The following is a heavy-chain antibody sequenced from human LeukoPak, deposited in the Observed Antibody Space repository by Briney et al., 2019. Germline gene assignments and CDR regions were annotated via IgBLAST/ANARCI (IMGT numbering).Heavy chain of an antibody. CDR2: IIPILGIA. D-gene: IGHD3-22*01. CDR3: ARDLPYDSSGYSAAFDI. Sequence: GASVKVSCKASGGTFSSDTISWLRQAPGQGLEWMGRIIPILGIANYAQKFQGRVTITADKSTSTAYMELSSLRSEDTAVYYCARDLPYDSSGYSAAFDIWGQGTMVTASS. J-gene: IGHJ3*02. V-gene: IGHV1-69*04. CDR1: GGTFSSDT.